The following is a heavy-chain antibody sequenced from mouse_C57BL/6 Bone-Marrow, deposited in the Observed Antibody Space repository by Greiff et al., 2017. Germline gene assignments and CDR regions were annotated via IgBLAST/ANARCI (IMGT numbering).Heavy chain of an antibody. J-gene: IGHJ3*01. Sequence: QVQLQQPGAELVKPGASVKLSCKASGYTFTSYWMHWVKQRPGQGLEWIGMIHPNSGSTNYNEKFKSKATLTVDKSSSTAYMQLSSLTSEDSAVXYCGRWRKRDSPFAYWGQGTLVTVSA. CDR2: IHPNSGST. V-gene: IGHV1-64*01. CDR3: GRWRKRDSPFAY. CDR1: GYTFTSYW.